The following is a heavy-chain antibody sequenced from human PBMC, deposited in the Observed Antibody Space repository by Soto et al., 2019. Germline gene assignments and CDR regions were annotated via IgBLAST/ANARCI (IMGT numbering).Heavy chain of an antibody. J-gene: IGHJ4*02. CDR2: INHSGST. CDR1: GGSFSGYY. V-gene: IGHV4-34*01. CDR3: ASLEIAAAGTYDY. Sequence: QVQLQQWGAGLLKPSETLSLTCAVYGGSFSGYYWSWIRQPPGKGLEWIGEINHSGSTNYNPSLKSRVTISVDTSQNQFSLKLSSVTAADTAVYYCASLEIAAAGTYDYCGQGTLVTVSS. D-gene: IGHD6-13*01.